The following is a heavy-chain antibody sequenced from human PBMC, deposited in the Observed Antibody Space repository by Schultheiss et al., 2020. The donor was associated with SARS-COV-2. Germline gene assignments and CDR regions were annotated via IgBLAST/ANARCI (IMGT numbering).Heavy chain of an antibody. D-gene: IGHD3-9*01. CDR1: GGTFSSYA. CDR3: ARDYYDILTGSLSGYYYYYGMDV. Sequence: SVKVSCKASGGTFSSYAISWVRQAPGQGLEWMGRIIPILGIANYAQKFQGRVTITADKSTSTAYMELRSLRSDDTAVYYCARDYYDILTGSLSGYYYYYGMDVWGQGTTVTVSS. J-gene: IGHJ6*02. CDR2: IIPILGIA. V-gene: IGHV1-69*04.